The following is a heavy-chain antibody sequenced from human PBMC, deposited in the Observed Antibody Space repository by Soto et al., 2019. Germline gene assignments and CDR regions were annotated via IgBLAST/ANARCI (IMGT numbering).Heavy chain of an antibody. D-gene: IGHD3-10*01. CDR3: ARGWFGGGETYYYYGMDV. V-gene: IGHV4-59*01. CDR1: GGSISSYY. Sequence: PSETLSLTCTVSGGSISSYYWSWIRQPPGKGLEWIGYIYYSGSTNYNPSLKSRVTISVDTSKNQFSLKLSSVTAADTAVYYCARGWFGGGETYYYYGMDVWGQGTTVTV. CDR2: IYYSGST. J-gene: IGHJ6*02.